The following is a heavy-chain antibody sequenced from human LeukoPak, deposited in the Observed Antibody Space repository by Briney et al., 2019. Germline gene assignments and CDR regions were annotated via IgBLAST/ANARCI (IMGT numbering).Heavy chain of an antibody. Sequence: PSETLSLTCAVSGGSISSGGYSWSWIRQPPGKGLEWIGYIYHSGSTYYNPSLKSRVTISVDRSKNQFSLKLSSVTAADTAVYYCARDTDPNAFDIWGQGTMVTVSS. J-gene: IGHJ3*02. V-gene: IGHV4-30-2*01. D-gene: IGHD4-11*01. CDR1: GGSISSGGYS. CDR3: ARDTDPNAFDI. CDR2: IYHSGST.